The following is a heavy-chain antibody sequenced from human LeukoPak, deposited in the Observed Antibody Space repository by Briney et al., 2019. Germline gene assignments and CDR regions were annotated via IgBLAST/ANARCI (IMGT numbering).Heavy chain of an antibody. CDR2: ISAYNGNT. V-gene: IGHV1-18*01. Sequence: GASVKVSCRASGYTFTSYGISWVRQAPGQGLEWMGWISAYNGNTNYAQKLQGRVTMTTDTSTSTAYMELRSLRSDDTAVYYCASHSNCGGDCYSPLDYWGQGTLVTVSS. J-gene: IGHJ4*02. CDR1: GYTFTSYG. D-gene: IGHD2-21*02. CDR3: ASHSNCGGDCYSPLDY.